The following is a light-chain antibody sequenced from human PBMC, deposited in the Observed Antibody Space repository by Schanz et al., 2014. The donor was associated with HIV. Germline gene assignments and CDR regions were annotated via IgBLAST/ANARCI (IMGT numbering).Light chain of an antibody. CDR2: DAS. J-gene: IGKJ1*01. V-gene: IGKV3-20*01. CDR3: QQYASSTPGT. Sequence: EIVLTQSPDTLSLSPGAGASLSCRASQSVDSSYFAWYQHKPGQTPRLLIYDASSRATGIPDRFSGSGSGTDFTLTISSLEPEDIAVYYCQQYASSTPGTFGQGTKVEIK. CDR1: QSVDSSY.